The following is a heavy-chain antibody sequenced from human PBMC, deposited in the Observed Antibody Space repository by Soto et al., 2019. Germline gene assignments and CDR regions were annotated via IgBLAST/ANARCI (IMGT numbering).Heavy chain of an antibody. CDR1: GDSITNSNYY. Sequence: QLQLQESGPGLVKPSETLSLTCTVSGDSITNSNYYWGWFRQPPGKGLEWIGSIYYIGSTYYNPSLKSRVTISVDTSNNQFSLNLNSVTASDTAVYYCAGRNSLASVSLNFRELSNYKWIDPWGPGTLVTVSS. CDR3: AGRNSLASVSLNFRELSNYKWIDP. CDR2: IYYIGST. D-gene: IGHD3-16*02. J-gene: IGHJ5*02. V-gene: IGHV4-39*01.